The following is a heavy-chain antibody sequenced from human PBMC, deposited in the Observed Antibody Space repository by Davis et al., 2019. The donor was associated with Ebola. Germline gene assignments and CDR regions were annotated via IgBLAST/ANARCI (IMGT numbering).Heavy chain of an antibody. D-gene: IGHD6-19*01. CDR2: VHGGNGNT. CDR3: ARATFGYNSGWYADY. V-gene: IGHV1-3*01. Sequence: ASVPVSCKASGFTLTNYAIHWVRQAPGQRLEWMGWVHGGNGNTQYSQRFQGRVTITTDTSASTAYLDLSSLRSDDTAVFYCARATFGYNSGWYADYWGQGTLVTVSS. CDR1: GFTLTNYA. J-gene: IGHJ4*02.